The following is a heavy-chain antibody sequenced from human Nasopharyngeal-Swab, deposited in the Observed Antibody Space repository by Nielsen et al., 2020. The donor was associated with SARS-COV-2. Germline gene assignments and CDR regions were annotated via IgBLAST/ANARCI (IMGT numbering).Heavy chain of an antibody. J-gene: IGHJ4*02. CDR2: IHQDGSEK. Sequence: ESLKISCAASGFTFSNYWMSWVRQTPGKGPEWVANIHQDGSEKTYVDSVKGRFTISRDNSKNSLYLQMNSLRAEDTAVYYCARPSRGQFDYWGQGTLVTVSS. V-gene: IGHV3-7*03. CDR3: ARPSRGQFDY. CDR1: GFTFSNYW.